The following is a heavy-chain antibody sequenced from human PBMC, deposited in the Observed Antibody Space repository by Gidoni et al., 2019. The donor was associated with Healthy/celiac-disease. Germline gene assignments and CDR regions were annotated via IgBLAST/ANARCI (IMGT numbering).Heavy chain of an antibody. D-gene: IGHD6-13*01. CDR1: GFTFSSYD. CDR3: ARAAAGLDAFDI. V-gene: IGHV3-13*01. J-gene: IGHJ3*02. Sequence: EVQLVESGGGLVQPGGSLRLSCAASGFTFSSYDMHWVLQATGKGLEWFSAIGTAGYTYYPGSVKRLFTISRENAKNSLYLQMNSLRAGDTAVYYCARAAAGLDAFDIWGQGTMVTVSS. CDR2: IGTAGYT.